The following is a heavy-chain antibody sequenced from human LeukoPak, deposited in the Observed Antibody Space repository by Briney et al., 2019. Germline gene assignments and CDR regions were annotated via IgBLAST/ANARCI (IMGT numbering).Heavy chain of an antibody. CDR3: ASDFGYCSSTSCYYYYYYYMDV. J-gene: IGHJ6*03. D-gene: IGHD2-2*01. V-gene: IGHV4-59*12. CDR2: VYYSGST. CDR1: GGSISGYY. Sequence: PSETLCLTCTVSGGSISGYYWSWIRQPPGKALEWIGYVYYSGSTNYNPSLKSRVTMSVDTSKNQFSLKLSSVTAADTAVYYCASDFGYCSSTSCYYYYYYYMDVWGKGTTVTVSS.